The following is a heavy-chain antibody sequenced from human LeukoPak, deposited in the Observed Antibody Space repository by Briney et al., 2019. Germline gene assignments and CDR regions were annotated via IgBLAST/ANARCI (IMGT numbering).Heavy chain of an antibody. CDR2: IYYSGSA. CDR1: GGSISRGDYY. V-gene: IGHV4-31*03. D-gene: IGHD3-10*01. J-gene: IGHJ4*02. Sequence: ASQTLSLTCTVSGGSISRGDYYWNWIRQHPGKGLEWIGFIYYSGSAYYNPSLKSRVTISLDTSKNQFSLKLSSVIAADTAVYYCARDLYFYGSGNYPAAFGYWGQGTLVTVSS. CDR3: ARDLYFYGSGNYPAAFGY.